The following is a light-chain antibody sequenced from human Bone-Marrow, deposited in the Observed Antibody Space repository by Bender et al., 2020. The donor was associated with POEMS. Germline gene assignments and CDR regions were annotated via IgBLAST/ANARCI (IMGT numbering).Light chain of an antibody. CDR1: SSDVGAYNY. J-gene: IGLJ2*01. CDR3: SSYTGSSALVV. Sequence: QSALTQPASVSGSPGQSITISCTGTSSDVGAYNYVSWHQQHPGKAPKLMIFDVTYRPSGVSSRFSGSKSGNTASLTISGLQTDDEADYYCSSYTGSSALVVFGGGTKVTVL. V-gene: IGLV2-14*03. CDR2: DVT.